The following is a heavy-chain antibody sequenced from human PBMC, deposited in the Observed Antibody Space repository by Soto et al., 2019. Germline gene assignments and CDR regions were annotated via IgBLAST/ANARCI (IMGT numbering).Heavy chain of an antibody. J-gene: IGHJ4*02. Sequence: QVWLVQSGAEVKKPGASVKVSCKASGYTFSNYGIGWVRQAPGQGLEWMGWIGAHNGKIDDAQMLQGSLTLATDTSTSTAYMDLRSLRSDDTAVDYCARDGYFDYWGQGTLVTVSS. CDR1: GYTFSNYG. CDR3: ARDGYFDY. V-gene: IGHV1-18*01. CDR2: IGAHNGKI.